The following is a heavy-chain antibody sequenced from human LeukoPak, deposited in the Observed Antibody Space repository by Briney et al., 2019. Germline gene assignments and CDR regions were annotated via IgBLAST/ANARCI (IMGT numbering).Heavy chain of an antibody. Sequence: SETLSLTCTVSGDSIRSSFWSWIRQPAGKGLEWIGRIYTSGSTNYNPSLKSRVTLSVDTSKNQFSLNLTSVTAADTAVYYCAREVPNSGYSTRAIDSWGQGTLVTVSS. D-gene: IGHD3-3*01. J-gene: IGHJ4*02. V-gene: IGHV4-4*07. CDR1: GDSIRSSF. CDR3: AREVPNSGYSTRAIDS. CDR2: IYTSGST.